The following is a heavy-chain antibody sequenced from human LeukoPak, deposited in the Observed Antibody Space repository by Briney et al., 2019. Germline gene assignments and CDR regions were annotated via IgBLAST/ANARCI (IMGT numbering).Heavy chain of an antibody. CDR1: VFTFSSYG. D-gene: IGHD2-2*01. CDR3: AREFKGYCSSTSCPPRFDP. CDR2: IWYEGSNK. J-gene: IGHJ5*02. Sequence: PGRSLRLSCAASVFTFSSYGMHWVRQAPGKGLEWVAVIWYEGSNKYYTDSVKGRFTISRDNSKNTLYLKMNSLRAEDTAVYYCAREFKGYCSSTSCPPRFDPWGQGTLVTVSS. V-gene: IGHV3-33*01.